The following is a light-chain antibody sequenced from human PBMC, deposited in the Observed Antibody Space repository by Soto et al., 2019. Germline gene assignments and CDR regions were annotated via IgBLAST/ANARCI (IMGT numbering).Light chain of an antibody. Sequence: DVVMTQSPLSLSVIPGEPASISCRSSQTLLHSNGHNYLDWYLQTPGQSPQLLIYLGSNRASGVPDRFSGSGSGTEFTLKISRVEAEDVGIYYCMQTLQTPPWTFGQGTKVAIK. CDR2: LGS. CDR1: QTLLHSNGHNY. V-gene: IGKV2-28*01. J-gene: IGKJ1*01. CDR3: MQTLQTPPWT.